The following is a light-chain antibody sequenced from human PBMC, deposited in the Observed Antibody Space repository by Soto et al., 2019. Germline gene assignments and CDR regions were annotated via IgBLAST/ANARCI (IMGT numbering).Light chain of an antibody. CDR3: QHYKVWIPAST. CDR1: QNIGSN. V-gene: IGKV3-15*01. CDR2: GPS. J-gene: IGKJ3*01. Sequence: EIVLTQSPGTLSVSPGERATLSCRASQNIGSNLAWYQQKPFKAPRLLFYGPSTRATGIPARFSGGGSGTEFPLTASSLNSEEFGLYSCQHYKVWIPASTCGPGIKV.